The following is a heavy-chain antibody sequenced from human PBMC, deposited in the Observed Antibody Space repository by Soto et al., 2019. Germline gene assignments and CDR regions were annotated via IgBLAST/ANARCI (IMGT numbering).Heavy chain of an antibody. CDR2: ISDDGRST. CDR3: VKLAEYGVDEG. D-gene: IGHD4-17*01. CDR1: GFTFSRYS. Sequence: GVSLRLSCSASGFTFSRYSMHWIRQAPGKGLEYVSAISDDGRSTYYADSVKGRYTISRDNSNNAVLLQMSSLRPDDTAVYYCVKLAEYGVDEGWGLGTLVTVSS. V-gene: IGHV3-64D*06. J-gene: IGHJ4*02.